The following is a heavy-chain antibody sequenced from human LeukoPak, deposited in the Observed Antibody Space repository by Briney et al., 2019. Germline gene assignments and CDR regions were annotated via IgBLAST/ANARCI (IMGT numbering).Heavy chain of an antibody. CDR2: IYSGGST. J-gene: IGHJ6*02. CDR1: GFTVSSNY. V-gene: IGHV3-66*01. D-gene: IGHD5-24*01. Sequence: QPGESLRLSCAASGFTVSSNYMSWVRQAPGKGLEWVSLIYSGGSTYYADSVKGRFTISRDNSKNTLYLQMNSLRAEDTAVYYCASRDKGYYYGMDVWGQGTRSPCP. CDR3: ASRDKGYYYGMDV.